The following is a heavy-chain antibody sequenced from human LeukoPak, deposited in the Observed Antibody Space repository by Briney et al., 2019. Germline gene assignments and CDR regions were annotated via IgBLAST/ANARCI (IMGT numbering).Heavy chain of an antibody. J-gene: IGHJ6*04. CDR2: ISSSGSTI. Sequence: GGSLRLSCADSGFTFSKFWMSWVRQAAGKGLEWVSYISSSGSTIYYADSVKGRFTISRDNAKNSLYLQMNSLRAEDTAVYYCAELGITMIGGVWGKGTTVTISS. CDR3: AELGITMIGGV. CDR1: GFTFSKFW. V-gene: IGHV3-48*03. D-gene: IGHD3-10*02.